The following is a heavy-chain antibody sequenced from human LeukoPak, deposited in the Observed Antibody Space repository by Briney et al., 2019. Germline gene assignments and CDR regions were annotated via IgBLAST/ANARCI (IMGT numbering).Heavy chain of an antibody. CDR1: GLPFSSYG. Sequence: PGGSLRLSCAASGLPFSSYGMHWVRQAPGEGLVWVSVIISGGSSTYYADSVRGRFTISRDNAKNTLYLQMNSLRAEDTAIYCCVRLGGTYEYWGQGTLVTVSS. CDR3: VRLGGTYEY. CDR2: IISGGSST. V-gene: IGHV3-74*01. D-gene: IGHD1-26*01. J-gene: IGHJ4*02.